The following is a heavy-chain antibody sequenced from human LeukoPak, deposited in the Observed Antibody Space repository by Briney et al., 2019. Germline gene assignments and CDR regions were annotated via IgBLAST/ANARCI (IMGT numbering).Heavy chain of an antibody. V-gene: IGHV3-23*01. CDR3: AKFSRDSITMIVVTD. CDR2: ISGSGGST. Sequence: PGGSLRLSCAASGFTFSSYAMSWVRQAPGKGLEWVSTISGSGGSTYYADSVKGRFTISRDNSKNTLYLQMNSLRAEETAVYYCAKFSRDSITMIVVTDWGQGTLVTVSS. CDR1: GFTFSSYA. J-gene: IGHJ4*02. D-gene: IGHD3-22*01.